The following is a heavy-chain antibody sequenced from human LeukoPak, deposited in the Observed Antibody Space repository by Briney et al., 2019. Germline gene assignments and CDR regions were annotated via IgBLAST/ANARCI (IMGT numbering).Heavy chain of an antibody. Sequence: SVKVSCKASGGTFSSYAMSWVRQAPGQGLEWMGEIIPIFGTANYAQKFQGRDTLTADEYTSTAYMELSSLGSEDTAVYYCARGEFGGYYYYYYMDVWGKGTTVTVSS. J-gene: IGHJ6*03. CDR2: IIPIFGTA. V-gene: IGHV1-69*13. CDR3: ARGEFGGYYYYYYMDV. CDR1: GGTFSSYA. D-gene: IGHD3-10*01.